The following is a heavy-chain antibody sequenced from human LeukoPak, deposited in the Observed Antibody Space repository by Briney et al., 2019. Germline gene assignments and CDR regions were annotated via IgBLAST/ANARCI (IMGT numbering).Heavy chain of an antibody. J-gene: IGHJ5*02. CDR3: ATARGLNYGELKNWFDP. D-gene: IGHD4-17*01. V-gene: IGHV1-24*01. Sequence: GASVKVSCKVSGYTLTELSMHWVRQAPGKGLEWMGGFDPEDGETIYAQKFQGRVTMTEDTSTDTAYMELSGLRSEDTAVYYCATARGLNYGELKNWFDPWGQGTLVTVSS. CDR2: FDPEDGET. CDR1: GYTLTELS.